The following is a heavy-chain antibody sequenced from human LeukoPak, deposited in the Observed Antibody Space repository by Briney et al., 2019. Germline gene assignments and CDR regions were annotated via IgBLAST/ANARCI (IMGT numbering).Heavy chain of an antibody. Sequence: PGGSLRLSCAASGFTFGVVAMHWVRQAPGKGLEWVSFMSAGGTNTGYADSVKGRFTISRDNSKNTLYLRMTSLRAQDTALYYCAKDLKWDLTDGFDSWGQGTLVTVSS. CDR1: GFTFGVVA. D-gene: IGHD1-26*01. CDR2: MSAGGTNT. J-gene: IGHJ4*02. V-gene: IGHV3-43*02. CDR3: AKDLKWDLTDGFDS.